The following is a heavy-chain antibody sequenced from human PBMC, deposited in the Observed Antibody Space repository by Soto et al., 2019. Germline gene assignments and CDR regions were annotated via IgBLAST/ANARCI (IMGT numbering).Heavy chain of an antibody. V-gene: IGHV5-10-1*01. CDR2: IDPSDSRT. D-gene: IGHD4-4*01. Sequence: GESLKISCKGSGYSLGIYWINWVRQMPGKGLEWMGKIDPSDSRTTYSPSFQGHVTISVDKSISTTYLQWSSLKASDTAIYYCARVGHDYSNSGMDVWGQGTTVTVSS. CDR3: ARVGHDYSNSGMDV. J-gene: IGHJ6*02. CDR1: GYSLGIYW.